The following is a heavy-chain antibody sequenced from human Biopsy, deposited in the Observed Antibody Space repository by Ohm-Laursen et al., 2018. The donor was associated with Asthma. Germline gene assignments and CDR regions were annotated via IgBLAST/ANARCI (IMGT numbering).Heavy chain of an antibody. CDR2: ISKDASTQ. CDR1: GFSFSNFA. CDR3: VRDGTDDAFDI. D-gene: IGHD1-1*01. V-gene: IGHV3-30*01. Sequence: SLRLSCSASGFSFSNFAIHWVRQAPGKGLEWVGVISKDASTQGYADSVKGRFTMARDNSKNTLDLQMNSLREEDTAVYYCVRDGTDDAFDIWGQGTVVSVSS. J-gene: IGHJ3*02.